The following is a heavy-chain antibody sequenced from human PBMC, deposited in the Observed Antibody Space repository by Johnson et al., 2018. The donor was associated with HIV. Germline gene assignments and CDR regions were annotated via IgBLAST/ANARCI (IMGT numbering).Heavy chain of an antibody. CDR3: ARDYYDLPWGSDVFDI. CDR1: GFTFSSYW. V-gene: IGHV3-7*05. D-gene: IGHD3-22*01. CDR2: IKQDGSEK. Sequence: VLLVESGGGLVQPGGSLRLSCAASGFTFSSYWMSWVRQAPGKGLEWVANIKQDGSEKYYLDSVQGRFTISRDNAKNSLYLQMVSLRAEDTAVYYCARDYYDLPWGSDVFDIWGQGTMVTVSS. J-gene: IGHJ3*02.